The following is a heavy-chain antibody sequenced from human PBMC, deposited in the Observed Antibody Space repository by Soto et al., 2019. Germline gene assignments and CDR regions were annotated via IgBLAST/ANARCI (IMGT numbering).Heavy chain of an antibody. CDR3: ARHQGGGKSWFDP. D-gene: IGHD2-15*01. V-gene: IGHV4-59*08. J-gene: IGHJ5*02. CDR1: GGSISSYY. CDR2: IYYSGNT. Sequence: QVQLQESGPGLVKPSETLSLTCTVSGGSISSYYWSWIRQPPGKGLEYIGYIYYSGNTNYNPSLKSRVTISVDTPKNQFSLRLSSVTAADTAMYYCARHQGGGKSWFDPWGRGTLVTVSS.